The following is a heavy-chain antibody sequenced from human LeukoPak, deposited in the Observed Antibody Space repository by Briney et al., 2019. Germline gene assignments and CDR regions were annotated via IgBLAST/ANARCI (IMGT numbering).Heavy chain of an antibody. Sequence: GGSLRLSCAASGFTFSSYAMSWVRQAPGKGLEWVAIIWFDGSNKYYADSVKGRFTISRDNSKNTLYLQMNSLRAEDTAVYYCARDLNGSGSYGAFDIWGQGTMVTVSS. D-gene: IGHD3-10*01. CDR2: IWFDGSNK. CDR1: GFTFSSYA. V-gene: IGHV3-33*08. J-gene: IGHJ3*02. CDR3: ARDLNGSGSYGAFDI.